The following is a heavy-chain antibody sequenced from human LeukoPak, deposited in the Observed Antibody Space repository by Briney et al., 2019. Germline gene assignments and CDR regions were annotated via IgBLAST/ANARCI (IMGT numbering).Heavy chain of an antibody. CDR1: GFTFSSYA. CDR3: ARDVPSNYDFGDS. V-gene: IGHV3-48*01. J-gene: IGHJ4*02. D-gene: IGHD4-11*01. CDR2: ISSSRSTI. Sequence: PGGSLRLSCAASGFTFSSYAMTGVRQAPGKGLEGVSYISSSRSTIYYADSVKGRFTISRDNAKNSLYLQMNSLRAADTAVYYCARDVPSNYDFGDSWGQGTLVPVSS.